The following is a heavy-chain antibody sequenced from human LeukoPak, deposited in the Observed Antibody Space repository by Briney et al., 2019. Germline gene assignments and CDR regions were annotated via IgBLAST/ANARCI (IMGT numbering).Heavy chain of an antibody. Sequence: PGGSLRLSCAASGFTLNNYAMSWVRQAPGKGLEWVSATSSSDAGTYHADSVRGRFTISRDNSKNTLYLQMNSLRAEDTAVYYCAKDNSGYISGWYENWGQGTLVTVSS. CDR1: GFTLNNYA. CDR2: TSSSDAGT. CDR3: AKDNSGYISGWYEN. J-gene: IGHJ4*02. D-gene: IGHD6-19*01. V-gene: IGHV3-23*01.